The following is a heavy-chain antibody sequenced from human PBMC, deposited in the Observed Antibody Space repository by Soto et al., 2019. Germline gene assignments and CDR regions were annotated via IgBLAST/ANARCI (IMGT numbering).Heavy chain of an antibody. V-gene: IGHV1-69*02. Sequence: ASVKVSCKASGGTFSSYSFSWVRQAPGQGLEWMGRTIPILGLTDFAQKFQGRVTITADKSTSTAYMELSSLRSEDTAVYYCARGYDSSGYYNYFDYRGQGTLVTVSS. J-gene: IGHJ4*02. D-gene: IGHD3-22*01. CDR2: TIPILGLT. CDR3: ARGYDSSGYYNYFDY. CDR1: GGTFSSYS.